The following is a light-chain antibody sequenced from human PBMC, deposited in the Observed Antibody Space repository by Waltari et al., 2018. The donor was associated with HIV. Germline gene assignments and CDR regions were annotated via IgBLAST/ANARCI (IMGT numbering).Light chain of an antibody. CDR1: SLRSYY. CDR3: NSRDSSGNHVV. V-gene: IGLV3-19*01. CDR2: GKN. J-gene: IGLJ2*01. Sequence: SSELTQDPAVSVALGQTVRITCQGDSLRSYYASWYQQKPGQAPVLVIFGKNDRPSGIPDRFAGPDSGNTASLTITGAQAEDEADYYCNSRDSSGNHVVFGGGTKLTVL.